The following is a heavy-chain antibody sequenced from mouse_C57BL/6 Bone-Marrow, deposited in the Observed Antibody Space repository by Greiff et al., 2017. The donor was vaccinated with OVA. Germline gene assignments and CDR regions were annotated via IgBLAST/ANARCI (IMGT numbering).Heavy chain of an antibody. CDR2: INPGSGGT. Sequence: VQLQQSGAELVRPGTSVKVSCKASGYAFTNYLIEWVKQRPGQGLEWIGVINPGSGGTNYNEKFKGKATLTADKSSSTAYMQLSSLTSEDSAVYFCARLPYYSNGFDYWGQGTTLTVSS. J-gene: IGHJ2*01. CDR1: GYAFTNYL. D-gene: IGHD2-5*01. CDR3: ARLPYYSNGFDY. V-gene: IGHV1-54*01.